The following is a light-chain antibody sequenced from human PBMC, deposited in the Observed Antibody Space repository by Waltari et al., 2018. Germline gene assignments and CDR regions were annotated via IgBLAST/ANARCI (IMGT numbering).Light chain of an antibody. CDR2: ENS. CDR1: DIGYKS. J-gene: IGLJ2*01. CDR3: QVWDSRSDHVV. Sequence: SYVLTQPPSVSVAPGQTARITCEGTDIGYKSVHWYHQRHGQAPGLVLHENSDRPSGSHERISGSTSGKMATLSISRVEAGDEADYYCQVWDSRSDHVVFGGGTKLTVL. V-gene: IGLV3-21*02.